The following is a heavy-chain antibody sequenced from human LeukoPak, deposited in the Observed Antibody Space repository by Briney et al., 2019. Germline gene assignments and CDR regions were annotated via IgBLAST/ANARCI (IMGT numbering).Heavy chain of an antibody. CDR2: IYYSGST. CDR3: ARTRRDGYNTAGYYFDY. CDR1: GGSISSYY. J-gene: IGHJ4*02. V-gene: IGHV4-59*08. Sequence: SETLSLTCTVSGGSISSYYWSWIRQPPGKGLEWIGYIYYSGSTNYNPSLKSRVTISVDTFKNQFSLKLSSVTAADTAVYYCARTRRDGYNTAGYYFDYRGQGTLVTVSS. D-gene: IGHD5-24*01.